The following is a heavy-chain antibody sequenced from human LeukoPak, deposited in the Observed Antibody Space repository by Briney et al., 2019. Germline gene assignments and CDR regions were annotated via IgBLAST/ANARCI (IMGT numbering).Heavy chain of an antibody. D-gene: IGHD4-23*01. V-gene: IGHV3-66*01. CDR1: GFAVTGNH. J-gene: IGHJ4*02. Sequence: GGSLRLSCSASGFAVTGNHMSWVRQAPGKGLEWVSVISGTGTTYYADSVKGRLAISRDNSKNAVYLQMNSLTTEDTGVYYCAGFGGYSFWGQGTLVTVSS. CDR2: ISGTGTT. CDR3: AGFGGYSF.